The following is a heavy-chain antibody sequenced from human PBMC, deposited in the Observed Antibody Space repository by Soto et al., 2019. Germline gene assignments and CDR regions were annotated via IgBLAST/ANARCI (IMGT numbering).Heavy chain of an antibody. Sequence: QVQLVQSGAEVKKPGASVKVSCKASGYTCTSYGISWVRQAPGQGLEWMGWTIVDTGKTNYAQKLQGRVTMTTDTSTSTAYMELRSLRSDDTAVYYCARTYYDILPGYRLGGQLYYFDYWGQGTLVPVSS. D-gene: IGHD3-9*01. V-gene: IGHV1-18*01. CDR1: GYTCTSYG. CDR2: TIVDTGKT. J-gene: IGHJ4*02. CDR3: ARTYYDILPGYRLGGQLYYFDY.